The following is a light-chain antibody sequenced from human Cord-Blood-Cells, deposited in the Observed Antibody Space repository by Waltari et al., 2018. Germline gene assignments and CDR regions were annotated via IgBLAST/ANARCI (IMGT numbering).Light chain of an antibody. CDR1: SSDVGGYNL. CDR2: EGS. J-gene: IGLJ3*02. V-gene: IGLV2-14*02. Sequence: QSALTQPASVSRSPGQSITISCTGTSSDVGGYNLVSWYQQHPGKAPKLMIYEGSKRPSVISSGFSGSKSGNTASLTISGLQAEDEADYSCSSYTSSSTWVFGGGTKLTVL. CDR3: SSYTSSSTWV.